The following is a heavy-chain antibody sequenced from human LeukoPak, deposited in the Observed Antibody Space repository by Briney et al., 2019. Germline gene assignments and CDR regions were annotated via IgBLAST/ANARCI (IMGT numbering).Heavy chain of an antibody. V-gene: IGHV3-66*01. J-gene: IGHJ3*02. D-gene: IGHD1-26*01. CDR1: GFNVRTNY. Sequence: PGGSLRLSCAASGFNVRTNYMSWVRQAPGKGLEWVSVIYSGGNTYYADSVKGRFTISRDNSKNTLYLQMNSLRAEDMAVYYCARAGEGLLAYSFDIWGQGTMVTVSS. CDR3: ARAGEGLLAYSFDI. CDR2: IYSGGNT.